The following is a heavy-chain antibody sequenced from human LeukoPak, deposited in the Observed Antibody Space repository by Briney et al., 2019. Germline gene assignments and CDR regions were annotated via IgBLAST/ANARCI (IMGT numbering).Heavy chain of an antibody. CDR1: GFTFSSYS. V-gene: IGHV3-21*01. CDR3: ARGLPPDYYDSSGYSVDY. Sequence: PGGSLGLSCAASGFTFSSYSMNWVHQAPVKGLEWVSSISSSSSYIYYADSVKGRFTISRDNAKNSLYLQMNSLRAEDTAVYYCARGLPPDYYDSSGYSVDYWGQGTLVTVSS. J-gene: IGHJ4*02. CDR2: ISSSSSYI. D-gene: IGHD3-22*01.